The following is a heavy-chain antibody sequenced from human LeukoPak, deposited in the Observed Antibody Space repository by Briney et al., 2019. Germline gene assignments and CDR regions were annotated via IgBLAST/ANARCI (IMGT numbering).Heavy chain of an antibody. CDR3: AITATEGY. D-gene: IGHD1-20*01. J-gene: IGHJ4*02. Sequence: QPGGSLRLSCAASGFTFSNYWMHWVRQAPGKGLVWVSHINSDGTNTDYADSVKGRFVISRDNAKNTLILQMNSLRAEDTAVYYCAITATEGYWGQGTLVTVSS. CDR1: GFTFSNYW. CDR2: INSDGTNT. V-gene: IGHV3-74*01.